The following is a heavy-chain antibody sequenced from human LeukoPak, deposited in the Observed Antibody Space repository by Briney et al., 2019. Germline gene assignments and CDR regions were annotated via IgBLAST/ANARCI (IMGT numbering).Heavy chain of an antibody. CDR1: GFTFTNYA. D-gene: IGHD4-23*01. CDR3: AREYGGSSLDK. V-gene: IGHV3-21*01. CDR2: VGLTGGSI. J-gene: IGHJ4*02. Sequence: PGGSLRLSCTASGFTFTNYAMSWVRQSPGKGLEWISSVGLTGGSIYYADSIKGRFTISRDNANNSVFLHMNSLRAEDTGVYYCAREYGGSSLDKWGQGVLVTVSS.